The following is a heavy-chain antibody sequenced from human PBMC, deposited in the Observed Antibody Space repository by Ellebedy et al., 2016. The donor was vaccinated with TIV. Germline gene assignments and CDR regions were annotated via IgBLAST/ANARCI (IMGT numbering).Heavy chain of an antibody. CDR1: GFTFSDYY. D-gene: IGHD6-19*01. CDR3: AKLGIAVAGTNFDY. J-gene: IGHJ4*02. CDR2: ISSSSSYT. Sequence: GESLKISCAASGFTFSDYYMSWIRQAPGKGLEWVSYISSSSSYTNYADSVKGRFTISRDNAKNSLYLQMNSLRAEDTAVYYCAKLGIAVAGTNFDYWGQGTLVTVSS. V-gene: IGHV3-11*06.